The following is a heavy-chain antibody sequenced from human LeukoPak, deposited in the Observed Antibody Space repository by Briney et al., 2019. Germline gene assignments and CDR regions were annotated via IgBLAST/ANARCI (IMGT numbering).Heavy chain of an antibody. CDR2: IYHSGST. V-gene: IGHV4-30-2*01. CDR3: ASSIDRDAFDI. J-gene: IGHJ3*02. Sequence: PSETLSLTCTVSGGSISSGGYYWSWIRQPPGKGLEWIGYIYHSGSTYYNPSLKSRVTISVDRSKNQFSLKLSSVTAADTAVYYCASSIDRDAFDIWGQGTMVTVSS. D-gene: IGHD2-15*01. CDR1: GGSISSGGYY.